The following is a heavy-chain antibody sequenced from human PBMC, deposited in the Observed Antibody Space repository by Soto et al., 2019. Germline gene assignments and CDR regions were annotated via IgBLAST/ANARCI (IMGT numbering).Heavy chain of an antibody. Sequence: VQLVESGGGVVQPGRSLRLLCEASGFTFSRYGMHWVRQAPGMGLEWVAVISWDGRAQYYGDSVRGRFTISRDNSQSTLYLQMNSLRTEETGIYYCAKETIQVGGPNYFDYWGQGVPVTVSS. CDR1: GFTFSRYG. V-gene: IGHV3-30*18. CDR3: AKETIQVGGPNYFDY. CDR2: ISWDGRAQ. J-gene: IGHJ4*02. D-gene: IGHD1-1*01.